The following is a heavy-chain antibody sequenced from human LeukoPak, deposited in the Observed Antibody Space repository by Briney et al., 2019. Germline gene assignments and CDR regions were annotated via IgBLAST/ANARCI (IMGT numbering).Heavy chain of an antibody. CDR1: GGSFSGYY. CDR3: ARGPHPPKIYDSSRYPLDY. D-gene: IGHD3-22*01. V-gene: IGHV4-34*01. Sequence: SETLSLTCAVYGGSFSGYYWSWIRQPPGKGLEWIGEINHSGSTNYNPSLRSRVTISVDTSKNQFSLKLSSVTAADTAVYYCARGPHPPKIYDSSRYPLDYWGQGTLVTVSS. J-gene: IGHJ4*02. CDR2: INHSGST.